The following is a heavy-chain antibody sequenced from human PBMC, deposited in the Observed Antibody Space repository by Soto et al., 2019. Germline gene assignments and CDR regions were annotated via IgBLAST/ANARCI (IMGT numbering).Heavy chain of an antibody. CDR2: INPSGGST. CDR1: GYTFTSYY. Sequence: QVQLVQSGAEVKKPGASVKVSCKASGYTFTSYYIHWVRQAPGQGLEWMGIINPSGGSTSYAQKFQGGVTMTRDTSTSTFYRELSSLRSEDTAVYYCARGSVAGRRFDYWGQGTWSPSPQ. D-gene: IGHD6-19*01. CDR3: ARGSVAGRRFDY. J-gene: IGHJ4*02. V-gene: IGHV1-46*01.